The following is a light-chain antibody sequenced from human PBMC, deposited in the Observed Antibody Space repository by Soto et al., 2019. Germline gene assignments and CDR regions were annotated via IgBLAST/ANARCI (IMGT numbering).Light chain of an antibody. Sequence: EIVLTQSPATLSLSPGEIATLSCRASQSVGSYFAWYQQKPGQAPRLLIYDAFSRATGIPARFSGSGSWTDFTRTISSLEPEDFAVYFCQQRSSWPLTFGGGTMVEIK. CDR2: DAF. J-gene: IGKJ4*01. CDR1: QSVGSY. V-gene: IGKV3-11*01. CDR3: QQRSSWPLT.